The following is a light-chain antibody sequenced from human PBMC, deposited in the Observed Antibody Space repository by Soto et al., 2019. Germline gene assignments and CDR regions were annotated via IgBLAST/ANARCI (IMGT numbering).Light chain of an antibody. CDR2: SAS. CDR1: QSVSTS. CDR3: QQYIHGYS. Sequence: EVVMTQSPATLSVFPGERVTLSCRASQSVSTSIAWYQQKPGQAPRLLIYSASTSATGIPARFSGSGSGTEFALTISRQQSEDLAVYYCQQYIHGYSFGQGTELEIK. J-gene: IGKJ2*01. V-gene: IGKV3-15*01.